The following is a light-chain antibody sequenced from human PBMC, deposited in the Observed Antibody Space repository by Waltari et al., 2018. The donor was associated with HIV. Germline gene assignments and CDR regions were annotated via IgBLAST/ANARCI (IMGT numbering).Light chain of an antibody. CDR1: SSDVGDSTY. Sequence: QSALTQPRPVSGSPGQSVTISCTGTSSDVGDSTYVSWYRQNPGQVPKLMIYDVSKRPSGVPDRFSGSRSGNTASLTISGLQAEDEADYFCCSYAGNYSYVFGSGSRVTVL. CDR3: CSYAGNYSYV. V-gene: IGLV2-11*01. J-gene: IGLJ1*01. CDR2: DVS.